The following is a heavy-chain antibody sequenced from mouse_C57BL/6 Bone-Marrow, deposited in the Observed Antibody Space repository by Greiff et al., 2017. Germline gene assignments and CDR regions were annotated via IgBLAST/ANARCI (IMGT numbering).Heavy chain of an antibody. CDR2: FYPGSGSI. CDR1: GYTFTEYT. J-gene: IGHJ1*03. V-gene: IGHV1-62-2*01. Sequence: PLQKTLSYLFKPGASVKLSCKASGYTFTEYTIHWVKQRSGQGLEWIGWFYPGSGSIKYNEKFKDKATLTAAKSSSTVYMELSRLTSEESAVYFCARHEDPYYYVWYFDVWGTGTTVTVSS. CDR3: ARHEDPYYYVWYFDV. D-gene: IGHD1-1*01.